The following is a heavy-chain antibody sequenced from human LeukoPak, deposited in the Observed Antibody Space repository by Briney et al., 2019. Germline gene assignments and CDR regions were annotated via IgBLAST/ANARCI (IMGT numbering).Heavy chain of an antibody. CDR3: ARATTAYCTGGVCPNFDY. J-gene: IGHJ4*02. V-gene: IGHV4-59*11. Sequence: SETLSLTCTVSGGPITSHYWNWIRQPPGKGLEWIGYIYYSGSTNYNPSLESRVTVSVDTSKNQFSLKVSSVTAADTALYYCARATTAYCTGGVCPNFDYWGQGTLITVSS. CDR1: GGPITSHY. D-gene: IGHD2-8*02. CDR2: IYYSGST.